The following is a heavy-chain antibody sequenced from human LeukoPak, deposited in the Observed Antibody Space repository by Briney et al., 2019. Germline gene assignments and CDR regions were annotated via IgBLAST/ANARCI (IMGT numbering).Heavy chain of an antibody. CDR1: GFTFSRFS. D-gene: IGHD7-27*01. Sequence: PGGSLRLSCVASGFTFSRFSMNWFRQAPGKGLEWLSYISGPSQSIYYADSVKGRFTISRDNARNSLYLQMNSLRAEDTAVYYCARDLASGAFDIWGQGTMVTVSS. CDR3: ARDLASGAFDI. J-gene: IGHJ3*02. CDR2: ISGPSQSI. V-gene: IGHV3-48*01.